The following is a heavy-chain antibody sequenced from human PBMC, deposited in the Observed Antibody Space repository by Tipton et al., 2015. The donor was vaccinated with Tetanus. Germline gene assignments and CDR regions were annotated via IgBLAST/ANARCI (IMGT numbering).Heavy chain of an antibody. CDR3: ARAGYYYYSMDV. D-gene: IGHD3-22*01. Sequence: TLSLTCTVSVGSISSGDYYWSWVRQSPGEGLEWIGHIYKSGNTYYKPSIKSRVVISIDASKNQFSLKLNYMTAADTAVYYGARAGYYYYSMDVWGKGTTVTVSS. J-gene: IGHJ6*03. CDR1: VGSISSGDYY. CDR2: IYKSGNT. V-gene: IGHV4-30-4*01.